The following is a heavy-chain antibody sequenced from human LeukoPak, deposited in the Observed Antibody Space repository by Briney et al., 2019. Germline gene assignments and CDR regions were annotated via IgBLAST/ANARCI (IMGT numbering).Heavy chain of an antibody. CDR1: GFTFSTYA. Sequence: PGGSLRLSCAASGFTFSTYAMSWVRQAPGKGLEWVSTISADGGSTYYADSVRGRFTISRDNSKNTVYLQMNTLRAEDTAVYYCARDTRAYGSGSYSDDYWGQGTLVTVSS. J-gene: IGHJ4*02. D-gene: IGHD3-10*01. V-gene: IGHV3-23*01. CDR2: ISADGGST. CDR3: ARDTRAYGSGSYSDDY.